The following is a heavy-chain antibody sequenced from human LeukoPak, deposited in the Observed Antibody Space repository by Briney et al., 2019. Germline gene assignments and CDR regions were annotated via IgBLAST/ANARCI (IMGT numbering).Heavy chain of an antibody. Sequence: GGSLRLSCSASGFTFSSSAMNWVRQAPGKGLEWVSSINNVGSHIYYADSVRGRFTISGDNAENSVHLQMNSLRAEDTAVYYCARDPTQYLRYGYFDSWGQGALVTVSS. J-gene: IGHJ4*02. CDR1: GFTFSSSA. CDR2: INNVGSHI. CDR3: ARDPTQYLRYGYFDS. V-gene: IGHV3-21*01. D-gene: IGHD3-9*01.